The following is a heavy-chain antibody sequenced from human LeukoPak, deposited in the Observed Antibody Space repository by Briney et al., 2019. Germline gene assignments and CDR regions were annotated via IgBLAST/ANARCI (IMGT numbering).Heavy chain of an antibody. J-gene: IGHJ4*02. V-gene: IGHV4-38-2*01. CDR3: ARAEINDYNRY. D-gene: IGHD4-11*01. CDR1: GYSIRSGYQ. Sequence: KPSETLSLTCSVSGYSIRSGYQWGWLRQAPGKGLEWIGGINYSGRTYDNPSLKSRVTISIDTSKNQIFLKLRSTTAADTAHYYCARAEINDYNRYWGQGILVIVSS. CDR2: INYSGRT.